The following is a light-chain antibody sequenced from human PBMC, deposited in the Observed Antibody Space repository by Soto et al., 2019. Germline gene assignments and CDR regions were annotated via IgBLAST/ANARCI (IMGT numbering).Light chain of an antibody. Sequence: EIVMTQSPATLSVSPGERATLSCRASQSVSSTLAWYQQKPGQAPRLLISGASTRATGIPARFSGSGSGTEFTRTISSLQSEDFAVYYCQQYNNWPPMYTYGQGTKREIK. CDR1: QSVSST. CDR3: QQYNNWPPMYT. V-gene: IGKV3-15*01. J-gene: IGKJ2*01. CDR2: GAS.